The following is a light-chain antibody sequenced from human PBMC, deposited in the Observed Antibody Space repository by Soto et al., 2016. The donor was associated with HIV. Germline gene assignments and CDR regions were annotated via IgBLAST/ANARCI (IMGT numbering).Light chain of an antibody. CDR1: NIGTKS. J-gene: IGLJ3*02. CDR2: DDN. CDR3: QVWDVTTKHRV. V-gene: IGLV3-21*03. Sequence: SYVLTQSPPVSVAPGRTARITCRGDNIGTKSVHWYQQRPGQAPVLVIYDDNDRPSGIPERFSGSNSGNTATLTISRVEVGDEADFYCQVWDVTTKHRVFGGGTKLTVL.